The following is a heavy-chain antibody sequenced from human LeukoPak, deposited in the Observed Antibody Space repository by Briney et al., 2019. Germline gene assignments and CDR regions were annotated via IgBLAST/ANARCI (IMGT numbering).Heavy chain of an antibody. CDR3: ARDGNSGYSSDYYYGMDV. CDR1: GFPFSSFA. Sequence: PGRSLRLSCAASGFPFSSFAMHWVRQAPGKGLEWVALISYDGSNEYYSDSVKGRFTISRDNSKNTLDLQMNSLRAEDTAVYYCARDGNSGYSSDYYYGMDVWGKGTTVTVSS. D-gene: IGHD5-12*01. V-gene: IGHV3-30*04. J-gene: IGHJ6*04. CDR2: ISYDGSNE.